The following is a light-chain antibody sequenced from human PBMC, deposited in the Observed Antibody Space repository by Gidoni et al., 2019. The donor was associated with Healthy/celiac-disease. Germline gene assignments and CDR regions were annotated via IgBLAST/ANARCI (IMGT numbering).Light chain of an antibody. CDR1: QSVSSY. V-gene: IGKV3-11*01. CDR2: DAS. J-gene: IGKJ1*01. Sequence: EIVLTQSPPTLSLSPGERAPLPCRASQSVSSYLAWYQQKPGQAPRLLIYDASNRATGIPARFSGSGSGTDFTLTISSLEPEDFAVYYCQQRSNWSWTFGQGTKVEIK. CDR3: QQRSNWSWT.